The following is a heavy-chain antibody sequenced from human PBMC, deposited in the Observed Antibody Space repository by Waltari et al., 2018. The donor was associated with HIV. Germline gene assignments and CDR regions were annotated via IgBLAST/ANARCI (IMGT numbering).Heavy chain of an antibody. D-gene: IGHD3-22*01. J-gene: IGHJ4*02. V-gene: IGHV5-51*01. CDR2: VYPAVSDT. Sequence: EVQLVQSGAEVKKPGESLKISCKGSGYSFTSYWIGWVRQMPGKSLGWTGFVYPAVSDTRYSPSIQGQGNSSADKSISTSYLLWSSLKASEAAMYFCARSGGRYYDSSASLDYWGQGTLVTVSS. CDR1: GYSFTSYW. CDR3: ARSGGRYYDSSASLDY.